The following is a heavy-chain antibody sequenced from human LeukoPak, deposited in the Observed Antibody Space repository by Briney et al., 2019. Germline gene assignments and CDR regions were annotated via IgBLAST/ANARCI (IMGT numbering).Heavy chain of an antibody. D-gene: IGHD5-12*01. J-gene: IGHJ4*02. CDR2: ISSGSSYI. Sequence: GGSLRLSCAASGFTFGSYTLNWVRQAPGKGLEWLSSISSGSSYIYYADSVKGRFTITRDNANNSLYLQLHSLRAEDTAVYYCAAKGNGYTGTYVFAHWGRGTLVTVSS. CDR1: GFTFGSYT. CDR3: AAKGNGYTGTYVFAH. V-gene: IGHV3-21*01.